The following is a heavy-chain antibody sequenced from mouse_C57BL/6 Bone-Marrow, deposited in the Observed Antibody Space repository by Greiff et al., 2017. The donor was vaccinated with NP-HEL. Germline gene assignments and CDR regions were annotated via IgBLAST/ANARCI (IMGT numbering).Heavy chain of an antibody. CDR1: GYSITSGYY. Sequence: DVQLQESGPGLVKPSQSLSLTCSVTGYSITSGYYWNWIRQFPGNKLEWMGYISYDGSNNYNQSLKNRISITRDTSKNQFFLKLNSVTTEDTATYYCARGPIITLYWGQGTTLTVSS. D-gene: IGHD1-1*01. CDR3: ARGPIITLY. J-gene: IGHJ2*01. V-gene: IGHV3-6*01. CDR2: ISYDGSN.